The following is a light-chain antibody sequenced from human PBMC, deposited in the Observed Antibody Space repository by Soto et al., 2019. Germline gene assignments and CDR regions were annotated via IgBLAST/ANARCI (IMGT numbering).Light chain of an antibody. CDR3: QQYGSSTLT. V-gene: IGKV3-20*01. CDR2: RAS. J-gene: IGKJ4*01. CDR1: QSVSSSY. Sequence: EIVLTQSPGTLSLSPGERATLSCRASQSVSSSYLAWYQQKPGQAPKVLIYRASSRETGIPDRFSGSGAGTECTLTISRLEPEDFAVDYCQQYGSSTLTFGGGTKVDIK.